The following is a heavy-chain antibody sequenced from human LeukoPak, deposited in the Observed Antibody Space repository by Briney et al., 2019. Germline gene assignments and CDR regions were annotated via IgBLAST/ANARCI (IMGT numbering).Heavy chain of an antibody. V-gene: IGHV4-59*01. Sequence: PSETLSLTCTVSGGSISSYYWSWIRLPPGKGLEWIGYIYYSGNTNYNPSLKSRVTISVDTSKKQFSLNLRSVTAADTAVYYCARTSTYYGSATYLDYWGQGTLVTVSS. CDR2: IYYSGNT. J-gene: IGHJ4*02. CDR3: ARTSTYYGSATYLDY. CDR1: GGSISSYY. D-gene: IGHD3-10*01.